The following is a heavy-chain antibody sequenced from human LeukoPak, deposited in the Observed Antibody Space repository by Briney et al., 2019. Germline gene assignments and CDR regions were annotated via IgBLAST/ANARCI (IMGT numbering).Heavy chain of an antibody. CDR1: GFTVSSNY. D-gene: IGHD3-10*01. V-gene: IGHV3-53*01. J-gene: IGHJ6*03. CDR2: IYSGDNT. CDR3: ARHGSITMVRGRLRYFYMDV. Sequence: GGSLRLSCAASGFTVSSNYMSWVRQAPGKGLEWVSVIYSGDNTFYADSVKGRFTISRDNSKNTLYLQMNSLRAEDVAVYYCARHGSITMVRGRLRYFYMDVWGKGTTVTISS.